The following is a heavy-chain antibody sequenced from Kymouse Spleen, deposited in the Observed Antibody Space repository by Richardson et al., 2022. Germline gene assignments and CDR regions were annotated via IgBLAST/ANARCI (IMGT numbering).Heavy chain of an antibody. CDR3: ARAPLYNWNFHFDY. CDR1: GGSISSSSYY. CDR2: IYYSGST. Sequence: QLQLQESGPGLVKPSETLSLTCTVSGGSISSSSYYWGWIRQPPGKGLEWIGSIYYSGSTYYNPSLKSRVTISVDTSKNQFSLKLSSVTAADTAVYYCARAPLYNWNFHFDYWGQGTLVTVSS. V-gene: IGHV4-39*01. J-gene: IGHJ4*02. D-gene: IGHD1-7*01.